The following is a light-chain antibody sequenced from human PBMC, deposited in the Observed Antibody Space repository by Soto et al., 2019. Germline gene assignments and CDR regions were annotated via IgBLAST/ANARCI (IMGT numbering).Light chain of an antibody. Sequence: QSVLTQPPSASGSRGQSVTITCSGTSSDVGEENYVSWYQQHPGKVPKLILYEVSKRPSGVPDRFSGSRSGNTASLTVSGLQAEDEADYYCSSFAGSPVVFGGGTKLTVL. J-gene: IGLJ2*01. V-gene: IGLV2-8*01. CDR3: SSFAGSPVV. CDR1: SSDVGEENY. CDR2: EVS.